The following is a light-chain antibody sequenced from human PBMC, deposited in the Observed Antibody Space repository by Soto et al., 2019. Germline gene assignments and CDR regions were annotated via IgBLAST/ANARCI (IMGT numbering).Light chain of an antibody. CDR1: QSVSSSY. J-gene: IGKJ4*01. Sequence: ELLFPHLPGTLSCSQGEGATLSCRAIQSVSSSYLAWYQQKPGQAPRLLIYGASSRATGIPDRFSGSGSGTDFTLTISRLEPEDFAVYYCQQYGSSRPLTFGGGTKVDIK. V-gene: IGKV3-20*01. CDR2: GAS. CDR3: QQYGSSRPLT.